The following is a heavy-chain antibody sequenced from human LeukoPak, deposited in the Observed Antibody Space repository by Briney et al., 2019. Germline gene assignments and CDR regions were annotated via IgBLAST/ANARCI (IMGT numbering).Heavy chain of an antibody. CDR2: IKQDGSEK. CDR3: ARGRIHGDSDY. Sequence: GGSLRLSCAASGFTFSNYGMNWVRQAPGKGLEWVANIKQDGSEKYYVDSVKGRFTISRDNAKNSLYLQMNSLRAEDTAVHYCARGRIHGDSDYWGQGTLVTVSS. D-gene: IGHD4-17*01. J-gene: IGHJ4*02. CDR1: GFTFSNYG. V-gene: IGHV3-7*01.